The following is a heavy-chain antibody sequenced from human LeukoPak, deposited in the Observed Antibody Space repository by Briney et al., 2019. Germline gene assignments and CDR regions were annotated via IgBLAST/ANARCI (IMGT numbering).Heavy chain of an antibody. Sequence: PGGSLRLSCAASGFTFSDYSVNWVRPAPGKGLEWVSSIIRSSSYTSISSRSSDIYYADSVKGRFTISRDNAKNSLYLQMNSLRAEDTAVYYCARDNVYDTRDTNTSFQNYYYYYMDVWGKGTTVIVSS. J-gene: IGHJ6*03. CDR1: GFTFSDYS. CDR2: IIRSSSYTSISSRSSDI. V-gene: IGHV3-21*01. D-gene: IGHD3-22*01. CDR3: ARDNVYDTRDTNTSFQNYYYYYMDV.